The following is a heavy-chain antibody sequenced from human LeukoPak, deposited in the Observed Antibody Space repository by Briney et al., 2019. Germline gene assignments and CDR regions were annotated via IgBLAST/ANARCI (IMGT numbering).Heavy chain of an antibody. V-gene: IGHV3-23*01. CDR2: ISGSGGST. CDR1: GFTFSSYA. Sequence: GGSLRLSCAVSGFTFSSYAMSWVRQAPGKGLEWVSAISGSGGSTYYADSVKGRFTISRDNSKNTLYLQMNSLRAEDTAVYYCAKYGWELLKSGRSRIDYWGQGTLVTVSS. CDR3: AKYGWELLKSGRSRIDY. D-gene: IGHD1-26*01. J-gene: IGHJ4*02.